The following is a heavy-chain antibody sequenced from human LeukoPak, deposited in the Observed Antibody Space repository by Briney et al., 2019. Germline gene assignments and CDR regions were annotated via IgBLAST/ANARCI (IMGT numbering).Heavy chain of an antibody. D-gene: IGHD3-16*01. Sequence: GGSLRLSCAASGFILSDYFMAWIRQSPGKGLERISFISGAEHDARYADSVRGRFTMFRDDGKNALYLQMNSLTAEETAIYYCARLNGGNWGQGTLVTVSS. J-gene: IGHJ4*02. CDR2: ISGAEHDA. V-gene: IGHV3-11*03. CDR3: ARLNGGN. CDR1: GFILSDYF.